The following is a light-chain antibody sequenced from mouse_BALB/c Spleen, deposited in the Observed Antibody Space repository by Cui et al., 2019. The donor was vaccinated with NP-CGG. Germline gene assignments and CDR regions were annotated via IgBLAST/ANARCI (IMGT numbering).Light chain of an antibody. V-gene: IGLV1*01. CDR2: GTK. J-gene: IGLJ1*01. CDR1: TGAVTTTNY. Sequence: HAVVTLASALTTSPGETVTLTCRSSTGAVTTTNYANWVQEKPDHLFTGLIGGTKNRAPGVPARFSGSLIGDKAALTITGTQTEDEAIYFCALWYSNHWVFGGGTKLTVL. CDR3: ALWYSNHWV.